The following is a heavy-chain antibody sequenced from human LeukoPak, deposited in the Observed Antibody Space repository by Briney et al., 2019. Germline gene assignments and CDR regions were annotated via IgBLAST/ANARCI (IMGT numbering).Heavy chain of an antibody. Sequence: PSETLSLTCTVSGGSISSYYWSWIRQPPGKGLEWIGHIYSSGSTNYNPSLKSRVTISVDTSKNQFSLKLSSVTAADTAVYYCARDERTTIFGVVSNWFDPWGQGNLVTVSS. CDR3: ARDERTTIFGVVSNWFDP. CDR1: GGSISSYY. J-gene: IGHJ5*02. V-gene: IGHV4-59*01. D-gene: IGHD3-3*01. CDR2: IYSSGST.